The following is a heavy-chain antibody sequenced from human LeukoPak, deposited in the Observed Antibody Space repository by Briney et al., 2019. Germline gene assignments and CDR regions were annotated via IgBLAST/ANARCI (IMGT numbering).Heavy chain of an antibody. CDR1: GYTFTSYG. V-gene: IGHV1-18*01. CDR3: ARDGSFRCSSTSCYSGYYYYGMDV. J-gene: IGHJ6*02. CDR2: ISAYNGNT. Sequence: GASVKVSCKASGYTFTSYGISWVRQAPGQGLEWMGWISAYNGNTNYAQKLQGRVTMTTDTSTSTAYMELRSLRSDDTAVYYCARDGSFRCSSTSCYSGYYYYGMDVWGQGTTVTVSS. D-gene: IGHD2-2*01.